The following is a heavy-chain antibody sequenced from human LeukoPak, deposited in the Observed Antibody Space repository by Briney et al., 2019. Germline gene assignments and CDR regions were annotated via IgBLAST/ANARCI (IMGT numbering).Heavy chain of an antibody. CDR3: AMYRYSNAVHAVFHI. Sequence: SQTLSLTCTVSGGSISSGSYYWSWIRQPAGKGLEWIGRIYTSGSTNYNPSLKSRVTISVDTSKNQFSLKLSSVTAADTAVYFCAMYRYSNAVHAVFHIWGQGTRVTVSS. CDR2: IYTSGST. J-gene: IGHJ3*02. CDR1: GGSISSGSYY. V-gene: IGHV4-61*02. D-gene: IGHD4-11*01.